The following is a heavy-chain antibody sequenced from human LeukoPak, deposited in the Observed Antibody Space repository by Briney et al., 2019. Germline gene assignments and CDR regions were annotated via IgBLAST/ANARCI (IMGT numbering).Heavy chain of an antibody. J-gene: IGHJ3*02. CDR1: GFTVSSNY. CDR2: IYSGGST. V-gene: IGHV3-53*01. D-gene: IGHD6-19*01. Sequence: GGSLRLSCAASGFTVSSNYMSWVRQAPGKGLEWVSVIYSGGSTYYADSVKGRFTISRDNSKNTLYLQMNSLRAEDTAVYYCARKYSSGWYYGDDAFDIWGQGTMVTVSP. CDR3: ARKYSSGWYYGDDAFDI.